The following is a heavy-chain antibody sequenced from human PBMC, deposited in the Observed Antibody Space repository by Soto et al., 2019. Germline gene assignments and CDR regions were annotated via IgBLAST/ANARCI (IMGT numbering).Heavy chain of an antibody. D-gene: IGHD5-12*01. CDR2: IKQDGSEK. J-gene: IGHJ6*02. Sequence: GGSLRLSSAASGVDFSTYWMTWVRQAPGKGLEWVANIKQDGSEKYYVDSVKGRFTISRDNAKNSLYLQMNSLRAEDTAVYYCARDPSIVATMGSIYYYYGMDVWGQGTTVTVSS. CDR1: GVDFSTYW. V-gene: IGHV3-7*01. CDR3: ARDPSIVATMGSIYYYYGMDV.